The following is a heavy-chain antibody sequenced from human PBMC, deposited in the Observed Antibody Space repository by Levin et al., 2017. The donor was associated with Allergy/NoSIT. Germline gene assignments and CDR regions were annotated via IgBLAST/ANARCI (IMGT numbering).Heavy chain of an antibody. D-gene: IGHD3-9*01. J-gene: IGHJ4*02. CDR1: GYTFTGYY. CDR2: INPNSGGT. V-gene: IGHV1-2*02. CDR3: ARDPLPEVDWLPYYFDY. Sequence: GESLKISCKASGYTFTGYYMHWVRQAPGQGLEWMGWINPNSGGTNYAQKFQGRVTMTRDTSISTAYMELSRLRSDDTAVYYCARDPLPEVDWLPYYFDYWGQGTLVTVSS.